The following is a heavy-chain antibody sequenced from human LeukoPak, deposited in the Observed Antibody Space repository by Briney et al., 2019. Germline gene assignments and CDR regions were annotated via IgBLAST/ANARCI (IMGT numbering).Heavy chain of an antibody. V-gene: IGHV4-34*01. J-gene: IGHJ2*01. CDR2: INHSGST. CDR3: ARGLDFIAVAGTWYFDL. D-gene: IGHD6-19*01. CDR1: GGSFSGYY. Sequence: ASETLSLTCAVYGGSFSGYYWSWIRQPPGKGLEWIGEINHSGSTNYNPSLKSRVTISVDTSKNQFSLKLSSVTAADTAVYYCARGLDFIAVAGTWYFDLWGRGTLVTVSS.